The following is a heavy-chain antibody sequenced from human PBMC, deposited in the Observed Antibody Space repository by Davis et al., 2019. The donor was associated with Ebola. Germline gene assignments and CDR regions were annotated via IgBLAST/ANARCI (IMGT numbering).Heavy chain of an antibody. CDR1: GYTFTSYY. D-gene: IGHD1-7*01. Sequence: ASVKVSCKASGYTFTSYYMHWVRQAPGQGLEWMGIINPSGGSTSYAQKFQGRVTMTRDTSTSTVYMELSSLRSEDTAVYYCARVGETGTTPYYYYGMDVWGQGTTVTVSS. CDR3: ARVGETGTTPYYYYGMDV. V-gene: IGHV1-46*01. J-gene: IGHJ6*02. CDR2: INPSGGST.